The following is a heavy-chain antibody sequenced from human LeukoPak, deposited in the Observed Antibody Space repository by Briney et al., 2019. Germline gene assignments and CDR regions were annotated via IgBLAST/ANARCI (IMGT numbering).Heavy chain of an antibody. Sequence: SETLSLTCAVSGGSISSGGYSWSWIRQPPGKGLEWIGYIYHSGSTYYNPSLKSRVTISVDRSKNQFSLKLSSVTAADTAVYYCARGLGRYSYGRNAFDIWGQGSMVTVSS. CDR2: IYHSGST. D-gene: IGHD5-18*01. CDR3: ARGLGRYSYGRNAFDI. V-gene: IGHV4-30-2*01. CDR1: GGSISSGGYS. J-gene: IGHJ3*02.